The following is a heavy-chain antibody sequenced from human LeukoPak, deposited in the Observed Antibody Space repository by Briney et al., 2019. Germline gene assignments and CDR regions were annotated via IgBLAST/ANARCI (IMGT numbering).Heavy chain of an antibody. CDR2: ISSSSSYI. J-gene: IGHJ4*02. Sequence: GGSLRLSCAASEFTFSSYSMNWVRQAPGKGLEWVSLISSSSSYIYYADSVKGRFTISRDNAKNSLYLQMNSLRAEDTAVYYCARGSRGGPIDYWGQGTLVTVSS. D-gene: IGHD3-16*01. CDR1: EFTFSSYS. CDR3: ARGSRGGPIDY. V-gene: IGHV3-21*01.